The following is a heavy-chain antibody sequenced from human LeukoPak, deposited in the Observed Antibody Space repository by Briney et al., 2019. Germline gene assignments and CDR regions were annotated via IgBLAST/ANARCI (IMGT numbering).Heavy chain of an antibody. J-gene: IGHJ6*02. V-gene: IGHV1-69*04. CDR1: GGTFSSYA. Sequence: ASVKVSCKASGGTFSSYAISWVRQAPGQGLEWMGRIIPILGIANYAQKFQGRVTITADKSTSTAYMELSSLRSEDTAVYYCARVCSSNSCSNQYYYYYGMDVWGQGTTVTVSS. D-gene: IGHD2-2*01. CDR2: IIPILGIA. CDR3: ARVCSSNSCSNQYYYYYGMDV.